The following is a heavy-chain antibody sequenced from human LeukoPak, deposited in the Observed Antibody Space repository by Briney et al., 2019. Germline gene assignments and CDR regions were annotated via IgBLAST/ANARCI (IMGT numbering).Heavy chain of an antibody. J-gene: IGHJ4*02. V-gene: IGHV3-74*01. CDR2: INSDGSST. CDR3: ARDVGGRYGDYLDY. CDR1: GFTFSSYW. D-gene: IGHD4-17*01. Sequence: GGSLRLSCAGSGFTFSSYWMHWVRQAPGKGLVWVSRINSDGSSTSYADSVKGRFTISRDNAKNTLYLQMNSLRAEDTAVYYCARDVGGRYGDYLDYWGQGTLVTVSS.